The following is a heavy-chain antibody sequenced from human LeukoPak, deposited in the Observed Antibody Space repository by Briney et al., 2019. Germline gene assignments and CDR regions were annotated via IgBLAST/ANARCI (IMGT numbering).Heavy chain of an antibody. J-gene: IGHJ4*02. Sequence: PGRSLRLSCAASGFTFTSYAMHWVRQAPGKGLEWVAIISNDGSNKYYADSVKGRFTISRDNSKSTVYLQVNSLRAEDTAVYYCARDRTTVTTFDYWGQGTLVTVSS. D-gene: IGHD4-17*01. CDR1: GFTFTSYA. V-gene: IGHV3-30-3*01. CDR2: ISNDGSNK. CDR3: ARDRTTVTTFDY.